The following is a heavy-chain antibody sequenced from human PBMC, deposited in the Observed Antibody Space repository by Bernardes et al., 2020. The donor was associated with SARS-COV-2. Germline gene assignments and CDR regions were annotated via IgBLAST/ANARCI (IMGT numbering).Heavy chain of an antibody. Sequence: SETLSLTCAVYGAPFNNYYWTWIRQPPGKGLEWIGEIHHSGSTNYNPSPKSRVTISVDTSKNQLSLNLTSVTAADTAVYYCARRMTIFGVAVLHYYMDVWGKGTTVIVSS. D-gene: IGHD3-3*01. CDR3: ARRMTIFGVAVLHYYMDV. J-gene: IGHJ6*03. CDR2: IHHSGST. V-gene: IGHV4-34*01. CDR1: GAPFNNYY.